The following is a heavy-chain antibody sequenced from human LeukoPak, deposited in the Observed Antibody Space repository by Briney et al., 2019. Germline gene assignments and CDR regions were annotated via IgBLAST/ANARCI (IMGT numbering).Heavy chain of an antibody. CDR1: GYTFTSYD. CDR3: AREGGVVIIPVLVGGLDY. V-gene: IGHV1-8*01. D-gene: IGHD3-3*01. J-gene: IGHJ4*02. Sequence: GASVTVSFKASGYTFTSYDINWVRQATGQGLEWMGWMNPNSGNTGYAQKFQGRVTMTRDTSISTAYMELSRLRSDDTAVYYCAREGGVVIIPVLVGGLDYWGQGTLVTVSS. CDR2: MNPNSGNT.